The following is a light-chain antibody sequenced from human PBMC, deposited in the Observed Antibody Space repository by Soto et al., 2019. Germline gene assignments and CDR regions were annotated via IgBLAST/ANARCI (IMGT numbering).Light chain of an antibody. V-gene: IGLV2-14*01. CDR3: SAYTSISTVV. CDR1: SSDVGGYNY. Sequence: QSALTQPASVSGSPGQSITISCTGTSSDVGGYNYVSWYQQHPGKVPKLMIYDVSNRPLGVSNRFSGSKSGNTASLTISGLQAEDEADYYCSAYTSISTVVFGGGTQLTVL. J-gene: IGLJ2*01. CDR2: DVS.